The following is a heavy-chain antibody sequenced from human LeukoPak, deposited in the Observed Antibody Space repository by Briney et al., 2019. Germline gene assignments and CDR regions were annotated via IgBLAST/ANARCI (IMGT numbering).Heavy chain of an antibody. CDR3: ARMRDWFDP. CDR1: GGSINSLY. V-gene: IGHV4-59*11. Sequence: SETLSLTCTVSGGSINSLYWSWIRQPPGKGLEWIGYIYYSGSTHYNPSLKSRVTISVDTSKNHFSLKLGSVTAADTAVYYCARMRDWFDPWGQGTLVNVSS. J-gene: IGHJ5*02. CDR2: IYYSGST.